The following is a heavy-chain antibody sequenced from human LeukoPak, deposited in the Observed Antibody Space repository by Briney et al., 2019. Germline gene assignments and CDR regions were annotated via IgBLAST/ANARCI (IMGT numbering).Heavy chain of an antibody. CDR2: IYHSGST. V-gene: IGHV4-59*01. J-gene: IGHJ5*02. CDR3: ARLAYCSGDTCYLSWFDP. CDR1: GGSISSSY. Sequence: SETLSLTCTVSGGSISSSYWSWIRQPPGKGLEWIGSIYHSGSTNYNPSLKSRVTISVDTSKNQFSLKLSSVTAADTAVYYCARLAYCSGDTCYLSWFDPWGQGTLVTVSS. D-gene: IGHD2-15*01.